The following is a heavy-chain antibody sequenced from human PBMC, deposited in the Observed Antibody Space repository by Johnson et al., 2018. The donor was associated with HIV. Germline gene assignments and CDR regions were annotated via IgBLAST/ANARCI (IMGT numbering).Heavy chain of an antibody. V-gene: IGHV3-9*01. Sequence: VLLVESGGGLVQPGRSLRLSCAASGFTFDDYAMHWVRQAPGKGLEWVSGIRWNSGSIGYADSVQGRFTISRDNAKNSLYLQMNSLKTEDTSVYYCARDVKVCAFDIWGQGTMVTVSS. CDR2: IRWNSGSI. D-gene: IGHD3-16*01. CDR1: GFTFDDYA. CDR3: ARDVKVCAFDI. J-gene: IGHJ3*02.